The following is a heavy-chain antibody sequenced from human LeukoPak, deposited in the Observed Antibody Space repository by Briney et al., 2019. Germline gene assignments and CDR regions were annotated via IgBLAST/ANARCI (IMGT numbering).Heavy chain of an antibody. CDR3: ATTFRAVAAAADAFDI. CDR1: GFTFDDYA. Sequence: GGSLRLSCAASGFTFDDYAMHWVRQAPGKGLEWVSGISWHSGSIGYAESVKGRFTISRDNAKNSLYLQMNSLRAEDTAVYYCATTFRAVAAAADAFDIWXQGTMVTVSS. D-gene: IGHD6-19*01. J-gene: IGHJ3*02. CDR2: ISWHSGSI. V-gene: IGHV3-9*01.